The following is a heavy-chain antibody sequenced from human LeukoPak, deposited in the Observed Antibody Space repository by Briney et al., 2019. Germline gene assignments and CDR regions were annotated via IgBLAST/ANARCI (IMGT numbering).Heavy chain of an antibody. CDR2: ISYDGSNK. D-gene: IGHD3-22*01. J-gene: IGHJ3*02. CDR3: ARAGYYDSSGYYAANAFDI. CDR1: GFTFSSYA. V-gene: IGHV3-30*04. Sequence: PGGSLRLSCAASGFTFSSYAMHWVRQAPGKGLEWVAVISYDGSNKYYADSVKGRFTISRDNSKNTLYLQMNSLRAEDTAVYYCARAGYYDSSGYYAANAFDIWGQGTMVTVSS.